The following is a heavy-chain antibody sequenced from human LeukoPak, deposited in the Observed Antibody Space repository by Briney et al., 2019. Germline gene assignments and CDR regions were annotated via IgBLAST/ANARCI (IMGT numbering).Heavy chain of an antibody. Sequence: SETLSLTCAVYGGSFSGYYWSWIRQPPGKGLEWIGEINHSGSTNYNPSLKSRVTISVDTSKNQFSLKLSSVTAAVTAVYYCARGFSGDTAMVTFDYWGQGTLVTVSS. D-gene: IGHD5-18*01. CDR3: ARGFSGDTAMVTFDY. CDR1: GGSFSGYY. CDR2: INHSGST. J-gene: IGHJ4*02. V-gene: IGHV4-34*01.